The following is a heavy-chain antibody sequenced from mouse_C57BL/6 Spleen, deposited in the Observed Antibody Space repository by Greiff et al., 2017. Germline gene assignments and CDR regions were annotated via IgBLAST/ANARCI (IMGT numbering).Heavy chain of an antibody. J-gene: IGHJ4*01. V-gene: IGHV1-80*01. D-gene: IGHD1-1*01. CDR1: GYAFSSYW. Sequence: VQLQQSGPELVKPGASVKISCKASGYAFSSYWMNWVKQRPGKGLEWIGQIYPGDGDTNYNGKFKGKATLTADKSSSTAYMQLSSLTSEDSAVYFCARLYYYGGYAMDYWGQGTSVTVSS. CDR2: IYPGDGDT. CDR3: ARLYYYGGYAMDY.